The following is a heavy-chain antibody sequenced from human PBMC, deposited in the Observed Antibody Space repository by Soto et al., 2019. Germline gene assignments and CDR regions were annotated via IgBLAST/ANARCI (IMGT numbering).Heavy chain of an antibody. Sequence: EVRLLDSGGGLVQPGGSLRLSCAASGFTFSSYAMSLVRQAPGKGLEWVSAISGSGGSTYYAASVKGRFTISRDNSKNTLYLQMNSLRAEDTAVYYCAKGQWLVYYYFDYWGQGTLVTVSS. J-gene: IGHJ4*02. CDR1: GFTFSSYA. D-gene: IGHD6-19*01. V-gene: IGHV3-23*01. CDR2: ISGSGGST. CDR3: AKGQWLVYYYFDY.